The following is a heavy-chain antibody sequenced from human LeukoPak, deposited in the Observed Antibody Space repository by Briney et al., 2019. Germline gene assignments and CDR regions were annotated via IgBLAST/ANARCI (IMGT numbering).Heavy chain of an antibody. CDR1: GYSISSGYY. CDR2: IYHSGST. V-gene: IGHV4-38-2*02. D-gene: IGHD3-3*01. Sequence: PSETLSLTCTVSGYSISSGYYWGWIRQPPGKGLEWIGCIYHSGSTYYNPSLKSRVTISVDTSKNQFSLKLSSVTAADTAVYYCASVYYDFWSGQRTPGYWGQGTLVTVSS. CDR3: ASVYYDFWSGQRTPGY. J-gene: IGHJ4*02.